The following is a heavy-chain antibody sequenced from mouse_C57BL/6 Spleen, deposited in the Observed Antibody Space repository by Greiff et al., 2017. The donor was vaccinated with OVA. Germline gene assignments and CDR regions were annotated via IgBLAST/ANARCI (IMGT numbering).Heavy chain of an antibody. V-gene: IGHV5-17*01. CDR3: ARGSNYGFPFDY. CDR1: GFTFSDYG. J-gene: IGHJ2*01. D-gene: IGHD2-5*01. Sequence: DVHLVESGGGLVKPGGSLKLSCAASGFTFSDYGMHWVRQAPEKGLEWVAYISSGSSTIYYADTVKGRFTISRDNAKNTLFLQMTSLRSEDTAMYYCARGSNYGFPFDYWGQGTTLTVSS. CDR2: ISSGSSTI.